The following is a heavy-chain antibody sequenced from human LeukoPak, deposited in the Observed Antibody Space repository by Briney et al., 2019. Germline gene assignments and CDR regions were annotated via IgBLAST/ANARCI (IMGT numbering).Heavy chain of an antibody. V-gene: IGHV3-23*01. D-gene: IGHD3-3*01. J-gene: IGHJ4*02. CDR3: AKVPIRFLEWLYFDY. CDR2: ISGSGGST. CDR1: GFTFSSYA. Sequence: GGPLRLSCAASGFTFSSYAMSWVRQAPGKGLEWVSAISGSGGSTYYADSVKGRFTISRDNSKNTLYLQMNSLRAEDTAVYYCAKVPIRFLEWLYFDYWGQGTLVTVSS.